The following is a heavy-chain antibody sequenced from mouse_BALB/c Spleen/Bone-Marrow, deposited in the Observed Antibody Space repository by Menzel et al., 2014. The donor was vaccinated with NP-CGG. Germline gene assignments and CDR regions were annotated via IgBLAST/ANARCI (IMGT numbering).Heavy chain of an antibody. CDR1: GYTFTDYY. Sequence: QVQLKDSGPELVKPGASVKISCKASGYTFTDYYINWVKQKPGQGLEWIGWIYPGSGNTKYNEKFKGKATLTVDTSSNTAYMQLSSLTSEDTAVYFCARSPYYGNYDDHWGQGTTLTVSS. CDR2: IYPGSGNT. D-gene: IGHD2-10*01. CDR3: ARSPYYGNYDDH. J-gene: IGHJ2*01. V-gene: IGHV1-84*02.